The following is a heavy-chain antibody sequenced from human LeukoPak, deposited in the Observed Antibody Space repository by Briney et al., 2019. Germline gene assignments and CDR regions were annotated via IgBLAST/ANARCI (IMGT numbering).Heavy chain of an antibody. D-gene: IGHD1-1*01. CDR3: AREYWKVRPASGNNWFDP. CDR2: ISAYNGNT. CDR1: GYTFTSYG. V-gene: IGHV1-18*01. Sequence: ASMKVSCKASGYTFTSYGISWVRQAPGQGLEWMGWISAYNGNTNYAQKLQGRVTMTTDTSTSTAYMELRSLRFDDTAVYYCAREYWKVRPASGNNWFDPWGQGILVTVSS. J-gene: IGHJ5*02.